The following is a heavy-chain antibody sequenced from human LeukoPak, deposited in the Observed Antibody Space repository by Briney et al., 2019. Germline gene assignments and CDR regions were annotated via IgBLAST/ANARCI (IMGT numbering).Heavy chain of an antibody. CDR2: IYISGST. Sequence: SETLSLTCTVSGGSMRSHYWSWIRQPAGKGLEWIGRIYISGSTNYNPSLRSRVTMSVDTSKNQFSLKMTSVTAADTAVYYCARDQGDYGYLDVWGRGTLVTVSS. CDR1: GGSMRSHY. V-gene: IGHV4-4*07. CDR3: ARDQGDYGYLDV. J-gene: IGHJ2*01.